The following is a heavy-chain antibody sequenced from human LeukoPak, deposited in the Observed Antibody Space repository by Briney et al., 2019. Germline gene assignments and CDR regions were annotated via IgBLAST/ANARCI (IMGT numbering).Heavy chain of an antibody. CDR1: GYTFTSYD. CDR2: IIPILGIA. V-gene: IGHV1-69*04. Sequence: SVKVSCKASGYTFTSYDINWVRQATGQGLEWMGRIIPILGIANYAQKFQGRVTITADKSTSTAYMELSSLRSEDTAVYYCARDSTITMIVVVPAADYAFDIWGQGTMVTVSS. CDR3: ARDSTITMIVVVPAADYAFDI. D-gene: IGHD3-22*01. J-gene: IGHJ3*02.